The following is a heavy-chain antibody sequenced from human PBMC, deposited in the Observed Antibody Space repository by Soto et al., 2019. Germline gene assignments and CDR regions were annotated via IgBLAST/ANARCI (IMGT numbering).Heavy chain of an antibody. CDR3: ARDIRIARAPTFDY. CDR1: GFTFSSYS. D-gene: IGHD6-13*01. V-gene: IGHV3-21*01. J-gene: IGHJ4*02. CDR2: ISSSSTYI. Sequence: EVQLVESGGGLVKPGGSLRLSCEVSGFTFSSYSMNWVRQAPGKGREWVSSISSSSTYIYYSASVKGRFTTSIDNAKNSLYLQMNSLIAEDMAVYSCARDIRIARAPTFDYWGQGTLVGVSS.